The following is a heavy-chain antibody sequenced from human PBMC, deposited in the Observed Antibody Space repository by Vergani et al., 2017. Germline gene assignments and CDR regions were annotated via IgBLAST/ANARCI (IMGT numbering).Heavy chain of an antibody. CDR2: IYPGDSDT. Sequence: EVQLVQSGAEVKKPGESLKISCKGSGYKFSSSWIGWVRQMPGKGLEWMGIIYPGDSDTRYSPSFQGQVTISADKSISTAYLQWSSLKASDTAMYYCATQGLRFLEWSHGVDWGQGTLVTVSS. CDR1: GYKFSSSW. D-gene: IGHD3-3*01. CDR3: ATQGLRFLEWSHGVD. V-gene: IGHV5-51*01. J-gene: IGHJ4*02.